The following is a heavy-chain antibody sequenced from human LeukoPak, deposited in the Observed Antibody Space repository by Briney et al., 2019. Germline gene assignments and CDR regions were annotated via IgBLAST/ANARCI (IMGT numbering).Heavy chain of an antibody. CDR2: ISGTGGST. Sequence: PGGSLRLSCAASGFSFSSYAMSWVRHAPGKGLEWVSAISGTGGSTYYADSVKGRFTISRDNSKNTLYLEMNNLTAEDTAVYYCAKDSDSSGYYSFDYWGQGTLVTVSS. CDR3: AKDSDSSGYYSFDY. V-gene: IGHV3-23*01. CDR1: GFSFSSYA. J-gene: IGHJ4*02. D-gene: IGHD3-22*01.